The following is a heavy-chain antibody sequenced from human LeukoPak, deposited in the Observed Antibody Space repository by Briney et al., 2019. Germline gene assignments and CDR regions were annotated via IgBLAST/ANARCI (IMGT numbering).Heavy chain of an antibody. CDR2: INHSGST. CDR1: GGSFSGYY. CDR3: ARVGYCSGGSCYRAADY. J-gene: IGHJ4*02. Sequence: SETLSLTCAVYGGSFSGYYWSWIRQPPGKGLEWTGEINHSGSTNYNPSLKSRVTISVDTSKNQFSLKLSSVTAADTAVYYCARVGYCSGGSCYRAADYWGQGTLVTVSS. D-gene: IGHD2-15*01. V-gene: IGHV4-34*01.